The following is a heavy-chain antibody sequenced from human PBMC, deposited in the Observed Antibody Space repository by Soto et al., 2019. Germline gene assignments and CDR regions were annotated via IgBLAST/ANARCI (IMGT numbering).Heavy chain of an antibody. V-gene: IGHV3-73*02. Sequence: EVQLVESGGGLVQPGGSLKLSCAASGFTFSGSAMHWVRQASGKGLEWVGRIRSKANSYATAYAASVKGRFTISRDDSKNTAYLQMNSLKTEDTAVYYCARGGYSSSWLHERSYQYGMDVWGQGTTVTVSS. CDR3: ARGGYSSSWLHERSYQYGMDV. CDR2: IRSKANSYAT. J-gene: IGHJ6*02. D-gene: IGHD6-13*01. CDR1: GFTFSGSA.